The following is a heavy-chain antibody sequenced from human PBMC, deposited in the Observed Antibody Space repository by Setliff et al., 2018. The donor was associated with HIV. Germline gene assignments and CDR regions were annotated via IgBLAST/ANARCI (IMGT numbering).Heavy chain of an antibody. Sequence: LSLTCTVSGGSISSGSYYWSWIRQPAGKGLECIGRIYTSGSTNYNPSLKSRVTISVDTSKNQFSLKLSSVTAADTAVYYCARAHAPIVVVVAATVGWFDPWGQGTLVTVSS. J-gene: IGHJ5*02. CDR1: GGSISSGSYY. CDR3: ARAHAPIVVVVAATVGWFDP. V-gene: IGHV4-61*02. CDR2: IYTSGST. D-gene: IGHD2-15*01.